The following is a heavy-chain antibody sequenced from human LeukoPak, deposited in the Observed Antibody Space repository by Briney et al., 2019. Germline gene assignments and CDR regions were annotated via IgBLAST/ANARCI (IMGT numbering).Heavy chain of an antibody. CDR2: ISANGDST. V-gene: IGHV3-23*01. D-gene: IGHD2-15*01. CDR3: ARDLGGSGGY. CDR1: GFTFGSYA. Sequence: GGSLRLSYVASGFTFGSYAMTWVRQAPGKGLEWVSSISANGDSTLYADSVKGRFTISRDNAKNSLYLQLDSLRAEDTAVYYCARDLGGSGGYWGQGTLVTVSS. J-gene: IGHJ4*02.